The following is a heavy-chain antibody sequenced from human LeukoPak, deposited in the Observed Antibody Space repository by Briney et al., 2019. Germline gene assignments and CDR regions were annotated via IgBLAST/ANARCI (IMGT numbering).Heavy chain of an antibody. CDR2: IYYSGST. Sequence: SETLSLTCTVSGGSISSYYWSWIRQPPGKGLEWIGYIYYSGSTNYNPSLKSRVTISVDTSKNQFSLKLSSVTAADTAVYYCATMEIMVRGVTFDYWGQGTLVTVSS. CDR3: ATMEIMVRGVTFDY. V-gene: IGHV4-59*08. J-gene: IGHJ4*02. D-gene: IGHD3-10*01. CDR1: GGSISSYY.